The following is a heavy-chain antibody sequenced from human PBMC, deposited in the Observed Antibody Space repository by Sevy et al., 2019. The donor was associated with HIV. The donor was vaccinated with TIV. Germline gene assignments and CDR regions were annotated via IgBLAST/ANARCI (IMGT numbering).Heavy chain of an antibody. Sequence: SETLSITCTASGGSISTYYWSWIRQPPGKGLEWIGYIYYSGSTNYNPSLKSRVTISVDTSKNQFSLKLSSVTAADTAVYYCARHPNPVTPPRAWGQGTLVTVSS. CDR2: IYYSGST. V-gene: IGHV4-59*08. CDR3: ARHPNPVTPPRA. D-gene: IGHD4-4*01. J-gene: IGHJ5*02. CDR1: GGSISTYY.